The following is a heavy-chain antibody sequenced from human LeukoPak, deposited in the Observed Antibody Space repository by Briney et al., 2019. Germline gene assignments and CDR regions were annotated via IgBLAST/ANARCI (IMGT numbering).Heavy chain of an antibody. CDR2: IYYSGST. Sequence: SETLSLTCTVSGGSISSYYWSWIRQPPGKGLEWIGYIYYSGSTNYNPSLKSRVTISVDTSKNQFSLKLSSVTAADAAVYYCARDEVPYGMDVWGQGTTVTVSS. CDR1: GGSISSYY. J-gene: IGHJ6*02. V-gene: IGHV4-59*01. CDR3: ARDEVPYGMDV. D-gene: IGHD1-1*01.